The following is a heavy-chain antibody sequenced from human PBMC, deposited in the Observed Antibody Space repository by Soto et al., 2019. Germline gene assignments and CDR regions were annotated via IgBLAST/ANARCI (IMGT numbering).Heavy chain of an antibody. J-gene: IGHJ4*02. D-gene: IGHD5-12*01. V-gene: IGHV3-30-3*01. CDR1: GFTFSSYA. CDR2: ISYDGSNK. Sequence: QVQLVESGGGVVQPGRSLRLSCAASGFTFSSYAMHWVRQAPGKGLEWVAVISYDGSNKYYADSVKGRFTISRDNSKNTLYLQMNSLGAEDTAVYYCATAPTIMVCDYWGQGTLVTVSS. CDR3: ATAPTIMVCDY.